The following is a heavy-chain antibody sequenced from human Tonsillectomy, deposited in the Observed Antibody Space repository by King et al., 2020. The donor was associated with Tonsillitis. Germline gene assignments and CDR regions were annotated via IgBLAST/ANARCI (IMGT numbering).Heavy chain of an antibody. Sequence: QLVQSGGGVVQPGGSLRLSCAASGFTFSNYGMHWVRQAPGKGLEWVAFIRCDGGNNCYADSVKGRFTISRDNSKNTLYLQMNSLRAEDTAMYYCAKEVYIVVGTAVHHGVFDCWGQGTLVTVSS. D-gene: IGHD2-2*01. CDR2: IRCDGGNN. V-gene: IGHV3-30*02. CDR1: GFTFSNYG. CDR3: AKEVYIVVGTAVHHGVFDC. J-gene: IGHJ4*02.